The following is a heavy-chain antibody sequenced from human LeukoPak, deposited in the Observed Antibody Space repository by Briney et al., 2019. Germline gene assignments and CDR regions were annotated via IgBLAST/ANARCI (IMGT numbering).Heavy chain of an antibody. Sequence: SETLSLTCTVSGGSISGYYWSWIRQPPGKGLEWIAYIYYGGTTNYNPSLKSRVTISVDTSKNQFSLKLSYVTAADTAVYFCARESSWGNSDYWGQGTLVTVSS. CDR2: IYYGGTT. J-gene: IGHJ4*02. CDR1: GGSISGYY. D-gene: IGHD7-27*01. CDR3: ARESSWGNSDY. V-gene: IGHV4-59*01.